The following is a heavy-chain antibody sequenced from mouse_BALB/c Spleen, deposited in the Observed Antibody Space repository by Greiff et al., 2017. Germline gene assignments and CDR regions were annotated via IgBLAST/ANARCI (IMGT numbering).Heavy chain of an antibody. CDR2: INPSTGYT. J-gene: IGHJ3*01. Sequence: QVQLQQSGAELAKPGASVKMSCKASGYTFTSYWMHWVKQRPGQGLEWIGYINPSTGYTEYNQKFKDKATLTADKSSSTAYMQLSSLTSEDSAVYYCAGGASDGGFAYWGQGTLVTVSA. V-gene: IGHV1-7*01. D-gene: IGHD2-3*01. CDR3: AGGASDGGFAY. CDR1: GYTFTSYW.